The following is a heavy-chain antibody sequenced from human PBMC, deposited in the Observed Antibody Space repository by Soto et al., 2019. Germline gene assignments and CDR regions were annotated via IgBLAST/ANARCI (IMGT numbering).Heavy chain of an antibody. J-gene: IGHJ4*02. D-gene: IGHD3-10*01. CDR3: AKGRGGSGCLTPRVDF. CDR1: GFTCNNYA. CDR2: ISGGGDTT. Sequence: EVQLLESGGGLVQPGGSLRLSCAASGFTCNNYAMTWVRQAPGKGLEWVSAISGGGDTTSYADSVKGRFTVSRDGSKNTLYLQMSSLRADDTALYYCAKGRGGSGCLTPRVDFWGQGTLVTVSS. V-gene: IGHV3-23*01.